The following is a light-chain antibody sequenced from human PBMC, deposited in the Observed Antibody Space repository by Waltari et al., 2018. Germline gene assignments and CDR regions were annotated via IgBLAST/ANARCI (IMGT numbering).Light chain of an antibody. CDR3: QHYKNYPRT. CDR1: QNIDSW. Sequence: DIQMTQSPSTLSASVGDRVTITCRASQNIDSWVTWYQQKPGKAPNLLIYEASNLESGVPSRFSGSGSGTEFTLTISSLQPDDFATYYCQHYKNYPRTFGQGTEVEIK. J-gene: IGKJ1*01. V-gene: IGKV1-5*03. CDR2: EAS.